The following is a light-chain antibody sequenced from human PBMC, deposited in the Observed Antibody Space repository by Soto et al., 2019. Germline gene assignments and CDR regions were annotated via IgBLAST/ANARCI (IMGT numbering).Light chain of an antibody. Sequence: EIVLTQSPATLSLSPGERATLSCRASQSVSSYLAWYQQKPGQAPRLLIYGASTRATGIPDRISGSGSGTDFTLTISRLEPEDFAVYYCQQYGSSHLTFGQGTKVDIK. CDR2: GAS. J-gene: IGKJ1*01. CDR3: QQYGSSHLT. V-gene: IGKV3-20*01. CDR1: QSVSSY.